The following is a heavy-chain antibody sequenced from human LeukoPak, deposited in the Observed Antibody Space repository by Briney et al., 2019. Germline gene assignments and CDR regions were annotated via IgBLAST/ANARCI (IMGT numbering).Heavy chain of an antibody. J-gene: IGHJ4*02. D-gene: IGHD2-2*01. CDR1: GFTFSGFG. Sequence: QTGGSLRLSCAASGFTFSGFGMHWVRQAPGKGLEWVAVISYNARHEYYRDSVKGRFSISRDNSKNTVSLQMDSLTIEDTAVYYCVRGGSPPTSTWSLDEWGQGTLVSVSS. V-gene: IGHV3-30*03. CDR2: ISYNARHE. CDR3: VRGGSPPTSTWSLDE.